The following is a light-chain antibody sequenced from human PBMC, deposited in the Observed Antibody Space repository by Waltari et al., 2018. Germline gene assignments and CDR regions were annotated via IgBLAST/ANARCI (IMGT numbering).Light chain of an antibody. J-gene: IGKJ1*01. V-gene: IGKV3-11*01. CDR1: QSISSD. CDR2: DAS. Sequence: EIVLTQSPATLSLSPGERATLSCRASQSISSDLAWYQQKPGQAPRLLIYDASNRATGIPARFSGGGSGTDFTLTISSLEPEDFAVYYCQQRDSWWTFGQGTKVEIK. CDR3: QQRDSWWT.